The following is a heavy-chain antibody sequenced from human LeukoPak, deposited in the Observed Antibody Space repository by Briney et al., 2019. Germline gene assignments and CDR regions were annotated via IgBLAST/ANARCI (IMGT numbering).Heavy chain of an antibody. Sequence: ASVTLSFTASGYSFTSYGISWVRQAPGQGLEWMGWISAYNGNTNYAQKLQGRVTMTTDTSTSTAYMELRSLRSDDTAVYYCARAPTQDIVVVPAAIPGAFDYWGQGTLVTVSS. J-gene: IGHJ4*02. D-gene: IGHD2-2*02. CDR2: ISAYNGNT. CDR3: ARAPTQDIVVVPAAIPGAFDY. V-gene: IGHV1-18*01. CDR1: GYSFTSYG.